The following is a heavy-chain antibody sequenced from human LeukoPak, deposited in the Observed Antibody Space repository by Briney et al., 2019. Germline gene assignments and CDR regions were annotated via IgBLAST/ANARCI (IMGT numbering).Heavy chain of an antibody. V-gene: IGHV4-39*01. J-gene: IGHJ4*02. CDR3: ASRHGGNSHFDY. Sequence: SETLSLTCTVSGGSISSYYWGWIRQPPGKGLEWIGSIYYSGSTYYNPSLKSRVTISVDTSKNQFSLKLSSVTAADTAVYYCASRHGGNSHFDYWGQGTLVTVSS. CDR1: GGSISSYY. D-gene: IGHD4-23*01. CDR2: IYYSGST.